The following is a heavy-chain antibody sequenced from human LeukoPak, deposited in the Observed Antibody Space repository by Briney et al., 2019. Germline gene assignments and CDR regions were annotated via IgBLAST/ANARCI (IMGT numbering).Heavy chain of an antibody. V-gene: IGHV3-48*03. CDR2: ISNSGTAI. D-gene: IGHD5-18*01. Sequence: GGSLRLSCAASGFTFSSYEMNWVRQAPGEGLEWVSYISNSGTAIYYADSVKGRFTISRDNAKSSLYLQMNSLRAEDTAVYYCARAGYSMDTEYFQHWGQGTLVTVSS. CDR3: ARAGYSMDTEYFQH. CDR1: GFTFSSYE. J-gene: IGHJ1*01.